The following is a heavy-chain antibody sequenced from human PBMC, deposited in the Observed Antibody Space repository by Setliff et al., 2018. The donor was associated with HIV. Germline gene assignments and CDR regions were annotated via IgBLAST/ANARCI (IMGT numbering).Heavy chain of an antibody. CDR2: INHSGST. D-gene: IGHD3-22*01. V-gene: IGHV4-34*01. CDR1: GGSFSGYY. J-gene: IGHJ1*01. CDR3: ARGPYYYNSSGQISAEYFQH. Sequence: SETLSLTCAVYGGSFSGYYWSWIRQPPGKGLEWIGEINHSGSTNYNPSLKSRVTISVDTSNNQFSLKLSSVTAADTAVYYCARGPYYYNSSGQISAEYFQHWGQGTLVTVSS.